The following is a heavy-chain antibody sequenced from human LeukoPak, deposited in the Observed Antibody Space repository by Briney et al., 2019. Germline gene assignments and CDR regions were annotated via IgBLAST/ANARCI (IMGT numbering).Heavy chain of an antibody. CDR1: GYTFTSYD. J-gene: IGHJ6*02. Sequence: ASVKVSCKASGYTFTSYDINWVRQATGQGLEWMGWMNPNSGNTGYAQKFQGRVTMTRNTSISTAYMELSSLRSEDTAVYYCARGPGTGVVNFYYYYGMDVWGQGTTVTVSS. CDR2: MNPNSGNT. D-gene: IGHD3-3*01. V-gene: IGHV1-8*01. CDR3: ARGPGTGVVNFYYYYGMDV.